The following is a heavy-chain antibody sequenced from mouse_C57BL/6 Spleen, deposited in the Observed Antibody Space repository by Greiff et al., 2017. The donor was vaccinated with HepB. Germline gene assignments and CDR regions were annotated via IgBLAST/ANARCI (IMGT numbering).Heavy chain of an antibody. V-gene: IGHV1-9*01. Sequence: QVQLQQPGAELLKPGASVKLSCKATGYTFTGYWIEWVKQRPGHGLEWIGEILPGSGSTNYNEKFKGKATFTADTSSNTAYMQLSSLTTEDSAIYYCARRDYYYGSSYMGYFDYWGQGTTLTVSS. CDR3: ARRDYYYGSSYMGYFDY. D-gene: IGHD1-1*01. J-gene: IGHJ2*01. CDR2: ILPGSGST. CDR1: GYTFTGYW.